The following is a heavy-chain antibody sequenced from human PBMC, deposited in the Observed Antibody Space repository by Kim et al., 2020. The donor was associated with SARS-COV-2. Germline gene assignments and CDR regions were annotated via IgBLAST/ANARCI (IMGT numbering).Heavy chain of an antibody. CDR3: AKSDVPEGYYGMDV. V-gene: IGHV3-30*18. CDR1: GFTFSSYG. J-gene: IGHJ6*02. CDR2: ISYDGRNK. Sequence: GGSLRLSCAASGFTFSSYGMHWVRQAPGKGLEWVAVISYDGRNKYYADSVKGRFTISRDNSKNTLYLQMNSLRAEDTAVYYCAKSDVPEGYYGMDVWGQGTTVTVSS.